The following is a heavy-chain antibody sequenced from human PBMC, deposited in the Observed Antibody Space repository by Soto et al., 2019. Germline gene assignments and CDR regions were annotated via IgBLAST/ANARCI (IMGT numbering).Heavy chain of an antibody. Sequence: SVKVSCKASGFTFTSSAVQWVRQARGQRLEWIGWIVVGSGNTNYAQKFQERVTITRDMSTSTAYMELSSLRSEDTAVYYCAADYYGSGSYYNGETGWGQGTLVTVSS. CDR3: AADYYGSGSYYNGETG. D-gene: IGHD3-10*01. CDR2: IVVGSGNT. V-gene: IGHV1-58*01. CDR1: GFTFTSSA. J-gene: IGHJ4*02.